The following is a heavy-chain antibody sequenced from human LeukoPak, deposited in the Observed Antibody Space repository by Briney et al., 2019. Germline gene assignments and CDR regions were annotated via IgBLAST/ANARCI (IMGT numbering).Heavy chain of an antibody. CDR1: GFTFSTYW. Sequence: GGSLRLSCAASGFTFSTYWMHWVRQAPGKGLVWVSRINTDGTDTSYADSVKGRFTISRGNAKNTLYLQMNSLRAEDMAVYYCASREYWGQGTLVAVSS. CDR3: ASREY. J-gene: IGHJ4*02. CDR2: INTDGTDT. V-gene: IGHV3-74*01.